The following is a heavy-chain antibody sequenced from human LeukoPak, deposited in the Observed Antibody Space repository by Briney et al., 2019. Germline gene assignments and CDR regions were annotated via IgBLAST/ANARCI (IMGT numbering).Heavy chain of an antibody. CDR3: ARLQYGDLDY. J-gene: IGHJ4*02. V-gene: IGHV3-7*01. CDR2: IEQGGSEK. D-gene: IGHD4-17*01. Sequence: GGSLRLSCAASGFTFSSYCMSWVRQASGKGLEWVDNIEQGGSEKYCVDYGKGRFTIARDNAKNSLYLQMNSLRAEDTAVYYCARLQYGDLDYWGQGTLVTVSS. CDR1: GFTFSSYC.